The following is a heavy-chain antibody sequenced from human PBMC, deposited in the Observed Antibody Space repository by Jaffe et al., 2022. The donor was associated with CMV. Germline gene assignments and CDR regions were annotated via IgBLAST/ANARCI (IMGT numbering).Heavy chain of an antibody. Sequence: QVQLVQSGAEVKKPGASVKVSCKASGYTFTSYYMHWVRQAPGQGLEWMGIINPSGGSTSYAQKFQGRVTMTRDTSTSTVYMELSSLRSEDTAVYYCARDRGDQAMVSVSSFALDYWGQGTLVTVSS. CDR2: INPSGGST. J-gene: IGHJ4*02. D-gene: IGHD5-18*01. V-gene: IGHV1-46*01. CDR1: GYTFTSYY. CDR3: ARDRGDQAMVSVSSFALDY.